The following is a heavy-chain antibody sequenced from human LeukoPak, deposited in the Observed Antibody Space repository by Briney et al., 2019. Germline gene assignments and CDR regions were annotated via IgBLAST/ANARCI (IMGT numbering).Heavy chain of an antibody. J-gene: IGHJ4*02. CDR3: ARDQVAAAATHNFGY. V-gene: IGHV3-30*04. D-gene: IGHD6-13*01. CDR1: GFTFSSYA. CDR2: ISYDGSNK. Sequence: GGSLRLSCAASGFTFSSYAMHWVRQAPGKGLEWVAVISYDGSNKYYADSVKGRFTISRDNSKNTLYLQMNSLRAEDTAVYYCARDQVAAAATHNFGYWGQGTLVTVSS.